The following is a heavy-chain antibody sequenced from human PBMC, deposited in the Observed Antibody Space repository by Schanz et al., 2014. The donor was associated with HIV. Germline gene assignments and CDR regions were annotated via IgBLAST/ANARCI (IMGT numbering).Heavy chain of an antibody. D-gene: IGHD4-17*01. J-gene: IGHJ6*02. CDR2: ISYDGRNK. CDR1: GFSFSNYG. V-gene: IGHV3-30*03. CDR3: VRLMSRDYDFYHYGMDV. Sequence: QVQLVESGGGVVQPGRSLRLSCAASGFSFSNYGIHWVRQAPGKGLEWMAVISYDGRNKYYADSVKGRFTISRDNAKNTLYLQMNSLRAEDTAVYYFVRLMSRDYDFYHYGMDVWGQGTTVTVSS.